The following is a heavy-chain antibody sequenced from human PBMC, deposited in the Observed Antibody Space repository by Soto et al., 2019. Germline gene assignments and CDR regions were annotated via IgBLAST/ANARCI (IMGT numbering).Heavy chain of an antibody. CDR1: GYTFTSCG. CDR3: ARGSAAAGTGPSDY. D-gene: IGHD6-13*01. V-gene: IGHV1-18*01. J-gene: IGHJ4*02. Sequence: GASVKVSCKTSGYTFTSCGISWVRQAPGQGLEWMGWISAYNGNTNYAQKLQGRVTMTTDTSTSTAYMELRSLRSDDTAVYYCARGSAAAGTGPSDYWGQGTLVTVSS. CDR2: ISAYNGNT.